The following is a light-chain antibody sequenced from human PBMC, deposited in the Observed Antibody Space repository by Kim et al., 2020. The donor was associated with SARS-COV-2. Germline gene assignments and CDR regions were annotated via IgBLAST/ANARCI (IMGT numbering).Light chain of an antibody. CDR2: GNS. V-gene: IGLV1-40*01. CDR1: SSNIGAGYD. J-gene: IGLJ1*01. CDR3: QSYDSSLSGYV. Sequence: RVTIPCTGSSSNIGAGYDVHWYQQLPGTAPKPLIYGNSNRPSGVPDRFSGSKSGTSASLAITGLQAEDEADYYCQSYDSSLSGYVFGTGTKVTVL.